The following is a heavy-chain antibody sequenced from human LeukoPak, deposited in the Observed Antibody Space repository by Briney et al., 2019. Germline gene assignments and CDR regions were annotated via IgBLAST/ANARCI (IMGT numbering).Heavy chain of an antibody. D-gene: IGHD5-12*01. CDR3: AREYNWYFDL. V-gene: IGHV3-33*01. CDR1: GFTFSSYG. Sequence: GGSLRLSCAASGFTFSSYGMHWVRQAPGKGLEWVAVIWYDGSNKYYADSVKGRFTISRDNSKNTLYQQMNSLRAEDTAVYYCAREYNWYFDLWGRGTLVTVSS. CDR2: IWYDGSNK. J-gene: IGHJ2*01.